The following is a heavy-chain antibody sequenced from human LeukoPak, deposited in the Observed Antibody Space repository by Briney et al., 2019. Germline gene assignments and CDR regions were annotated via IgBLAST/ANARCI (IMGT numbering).Heavy chain of an antibody. D-gene: IGHD3-10*01. V-gene: IGHV3-48*04. J-gene: IGHJ4*02. Sequence: GGSLRLSCEASGFSFSSHSMNWVRQAPGKGLEWVSYISSGSETIYYADSVKGRFTISRDNAKNSLFLQMNSLRAEDTAVYYCARDRGSITMVRGVNYFWGQGTLVTVSS. CDR3: ARDRGSITMVRGVNYF. CDR2: ISSGSETI. CDR1: GFSFSSHS.